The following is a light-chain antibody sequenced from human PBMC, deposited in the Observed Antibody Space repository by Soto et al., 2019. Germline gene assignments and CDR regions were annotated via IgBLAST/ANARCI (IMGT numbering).Light chain of an antibody. Sequence: DIPVTQFPSSLSASVGDRITITCRASQAIGNYVAWYQQKPGKVPKLMIYAASTLQSGVPSRFSGSRSGTDFTLTVSRLQPEDVATYYCQKYNGVPLSFGPGTKVEFK. V-gene: IGKV1-27*01. CDR2: AAS. CDR1: QAIGNY. J-gene: IGKJ3*01. CDR3: QKYNGVPLS.